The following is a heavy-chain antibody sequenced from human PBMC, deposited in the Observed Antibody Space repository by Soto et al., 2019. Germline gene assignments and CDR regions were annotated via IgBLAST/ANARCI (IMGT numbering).Heavy chain of an antibody. V-gene: IGHV1-69*01. Sequence: QVQLVQSGAEVKKPGSSVKVSCKASGGTFSSYAISWVRQAPGQGLEWMGGIIPICGTANYAQKFQGRVTMTADESTRTAYMELSILRSEDTAVYYCARQDIVVVPAAIGGNYYYYGMDVWGQGTTVTVSS. D-gene: IGHD2-2*01. CDR2: IIPICGTA. J-gene: IGHJ6*02. CDR1: GGTFSSYA. CDR3: ARQDIVVVPAAIGGNYYYYGMDV.